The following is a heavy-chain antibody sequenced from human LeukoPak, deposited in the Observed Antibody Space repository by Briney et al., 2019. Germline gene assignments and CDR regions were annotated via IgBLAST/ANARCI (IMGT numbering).Heavy chain of an antibody. D-gene: IGHD3-22*01. CDR3: ARSPRPHGEDYYDSSGYYYFDY. Sequence: GASVKVSCKASGYTFTSYGISWVRQAPGQGLEWMGWISAYNGNTNYAQKLQGRVTTTTDTSTSTAYMELRSLRSDDTAVYYCARSPRPHGEDYYDSSGYYYFDYWGQGTLVTVSS. V-gene: IGHV1-18*01. CDR1: GYTFTSYG. CDR2: ISAYNGNT. J-gene: IGHJ4*02.